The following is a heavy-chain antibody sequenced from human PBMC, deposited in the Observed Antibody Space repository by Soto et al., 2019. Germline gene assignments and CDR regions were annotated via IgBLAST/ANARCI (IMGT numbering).Heavy chain of an antibody. CDR1: GFTFSSYS. CDR3: AVLYSSGWYHFQH. D-gene: IGHD6-19*01. Sequence: GGSLRLSCAASGFTFSSYSMNWVRQAPGKGLEWVSSISSSSSYIYYADSVKGRFTISRDNAKNSLYLQMNSPRAEDTAVYYCAVLYSSGWYHFQHWGQGTLVTVSS. V-gene: IGHV3-21*01. CDR2: ISSSSSYI. J-gene: IGHJ1*01.